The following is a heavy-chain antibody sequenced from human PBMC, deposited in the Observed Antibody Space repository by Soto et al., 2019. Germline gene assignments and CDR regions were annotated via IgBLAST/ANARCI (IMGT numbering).Heavy chain of an antibody. CDR2: IYSSGSA. D-gene: IGHD5-12*01. CDR3: VRRYSGYGDY. J-gene: IGHJ4*02. CDR1: GGSITSYY. Sequence: QVQLQESGPGLVKPSETLSLTCTVSGGSITSYYWSWIRQPPGKGLEWIGYIYSSGSANYNPSLKSRVTISVDTSKNQFSLKMSSVTAADTAVYYCVRRYSGYGDYWGQGTLVTVSS. V-gene: IGHV4-59*08.